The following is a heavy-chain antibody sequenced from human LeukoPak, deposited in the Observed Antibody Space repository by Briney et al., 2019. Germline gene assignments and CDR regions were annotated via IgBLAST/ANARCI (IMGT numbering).Heavy chain of an antibody. CDR2: IKSKTDGGTT. CDR1: GFTFSNAW. D-gene: IGHD6-13*01. J-gene: IGHJ5*02. Sequence: PGGSLRLSCAASGFTFSNAWMTWVRQAPGKGLEWVGRIKSKTDGGTTDYAAPVKGRFIISRDDSKNTLYLQMNSLKTEDTAVYYCITFSLIAAAGMVPWGQGTLVTVSS. V-gene: IGHV3-15*01. CDR3: ITFSLIAAAGMVP.